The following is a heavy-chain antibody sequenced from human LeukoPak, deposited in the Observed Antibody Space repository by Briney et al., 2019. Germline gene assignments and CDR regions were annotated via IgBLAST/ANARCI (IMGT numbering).Heavy chain of an antibody. Sequence: GGSLRLSCSASGXTFSNYDIHWVRQATGKGLEWVSVIGPAGETYYAGSAKGRFTISRENAKNSLYLQMNSLRAEDTAVYHCARASGGGSANYYNFAFDIWGQGTMVTVSS. J-gene: IGHJ3*02. CDR2: IGPAGET. D-gene: IGHD3-10*01. CDR1: GXTFSNYD. CDR3: ARASGGGSANYYNFAFDI. V-gene: IGHV3-13*04.